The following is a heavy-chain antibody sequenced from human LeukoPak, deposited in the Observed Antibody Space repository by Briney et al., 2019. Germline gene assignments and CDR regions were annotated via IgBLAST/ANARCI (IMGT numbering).Heavy chain of an antibody. V-gene: IGHV3-30*03. D-gene: IGHD3-22*01. CDR3: ARLDSFDY. CDR1: GFTFSSYG. J-gene: IGHJ4*02. Sequence: GGSLRLSCAASGFTFSSYGMHWVRQAPGKGLEWVAVISYDGSNKYYADSVKGRFTISRDNSKNSLYLQMNSLRAEDTAVYYCARLDSFDYWGQGTLVTVSS. CDR2: ISYDGSNK.